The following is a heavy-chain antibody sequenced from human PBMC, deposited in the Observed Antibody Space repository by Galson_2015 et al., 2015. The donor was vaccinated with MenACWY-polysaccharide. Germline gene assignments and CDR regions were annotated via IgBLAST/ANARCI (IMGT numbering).Heavy chain of an antibody. J-gene: IGHJ5*02. CDR3: ARDVYCNRIRCYAGSNGCDH. D-gene: IGHD2-2*01. Sequence: SVKVSCKASGYTFTGHYMHWVRQAPGQGLEWMGWINPNTGGTNFAQKFQGRVTMTRDTSISTAYMELSRLRSDDTAVYYCARDVYCNRIRCYAGSNGCDHWGQGTLVTGSS. CDR1: GYTFTGHY. CDR2: INPNTGGT. V-gene: IGHV1-2*02.